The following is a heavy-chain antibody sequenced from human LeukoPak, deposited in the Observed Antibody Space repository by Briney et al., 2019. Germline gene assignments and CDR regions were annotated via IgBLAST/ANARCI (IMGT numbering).Heavy chain of an antibody. CDR1: GFPFSSYS. CDR3: ARSIPYGTTWYGRSDY. Sequence: GGSLRLSCAASGFPFSSYSITWVRQAPGKGLEWVANIKPDGTTKFYVDSVKGRFTISRDNALNSLYLQMNSLRAEDTAIYYCARSIPYGTTWYGRSDYWGQGTLVTVSS. D-gene: IGHD6-13*01. J-gene: IGHJ4*02. CDR2: IKPDGTTK. V-gene: IGHV3-7*03.